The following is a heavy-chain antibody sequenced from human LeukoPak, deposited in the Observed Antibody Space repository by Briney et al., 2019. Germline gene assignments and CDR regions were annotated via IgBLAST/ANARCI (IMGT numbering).Heavy chain of an antibody. CDR2: IIPFLGTT. CDR3: TIIPNVILFTHYFEY. Sequence: SVKVSCKASGGVFTTYAVSWVRQAPGQGLERMGSIIPFLGTTNYAQKFQGRVTITADEPTRTAYMELTYVRSDDTAVYYCTIIPNVILFTHYFEYWGQGTLVTVSS. CDR1: GGVFTTYA. J-gene: IGHJ4*02. V-gene: IGHV1-69*11. D-gene: IGHD2-21*01.